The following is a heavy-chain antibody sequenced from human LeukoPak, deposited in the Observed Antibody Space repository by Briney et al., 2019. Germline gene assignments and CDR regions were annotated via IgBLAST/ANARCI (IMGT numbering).Heavy chain of an antibody. CDR3: VRDRRDNGYIYYFDY. J-gene: IGHJ4*02. CDR1: GFTFNSYA. Sequence: PGGSLRLSCGASGFTFNSYATNWVRQAPGKGLEWVSYISGSSSTIYYTDSVKGRFTISRDNAKNIVYLHMNSLRDEDTAVYYCVRDRRDNGYIYYFDYWGQGTLVTVSS. D-gene: IGHD4-17*01. CDR2: ISGSSSTI. V-gene: IGHV3-48*02.